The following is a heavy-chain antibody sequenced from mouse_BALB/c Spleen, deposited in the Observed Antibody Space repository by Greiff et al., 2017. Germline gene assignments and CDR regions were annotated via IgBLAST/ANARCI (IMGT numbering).Heavy chain of an antibody. V-gene: IGHV1S126*01. Sequence: QVQLKQSGPQLVRPGASVKISCKASGYSFTSYWMHWVKQRPGQGLEWIGMIDPSDSETRLNQKFKDKATLTVDKSSSTAYMQLSSPTSEDSAVYDCARPPYGYGEFAYWGQGTLVTVSA. CDR1: GYSFTSYW. CDR3: ARPPYGYGEFAY. D-gene: IGHD1-2*01. CDR2: IDPSDSET. J-gene: IGHJ3*01.